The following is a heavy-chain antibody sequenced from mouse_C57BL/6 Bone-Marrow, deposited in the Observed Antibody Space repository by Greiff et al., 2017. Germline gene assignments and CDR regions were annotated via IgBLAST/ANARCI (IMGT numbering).Heavy chain of an antibody. CDR1: GYTFTSYW. V-gene: IGHV1-55*01. J-gene: IGHJ2*01. CDR3: ARKDYYYGSSGLFYFDY. CDR2: IYPGSGST. D-gene: IGHD1-1*01. Sequence: VQLQQPGAELVKPGASVKMSCKASGYTFTSYWITWVKQRPGQGLEWIGDIYPGSGSTNYNEKFKSKATLTVDTSSSTAYMQLSSLTSEDSAVYYCARKDYYYGSSGLFYFDYWGQGTTLTVSS.